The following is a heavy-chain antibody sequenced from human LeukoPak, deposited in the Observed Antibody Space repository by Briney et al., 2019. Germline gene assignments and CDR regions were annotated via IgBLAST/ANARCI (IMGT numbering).Heavy chain of an antibody. CDR3: AREAYCGADCYSGFDY. J-gene: IGHJ4*02. CDR1: NGPINTYQ. V-gene: IGHV4-59*01. D-gene: IGHD2-21*02. CDR2: IHYSGSA. Sequence: SETLSLTCTVSNGPINTYQWSWIRQPPGKGLEWIGNIHYSGSANYNPSLKSRVIISVDTSKNQFSLKLSSVTAADTAVYYCAREAYCGADCYSGFDYWGQGTLVTVSS.